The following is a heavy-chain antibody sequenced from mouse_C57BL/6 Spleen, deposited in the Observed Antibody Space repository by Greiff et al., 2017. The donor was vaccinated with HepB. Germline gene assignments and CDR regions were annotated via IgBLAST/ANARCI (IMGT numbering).Heavy chain of an antibody. V-gene: IGHV1-15*01. CDR1: GYTFTDYE. D-gene: IGHD1-1*01. CDR2: IDPETGGT. CDR3: TRKTTVVPFDY. J-gene: IGHJ2*01. Sequence: QVQLQQSGAELVRPGASVTLSCKASGYTFTDYEMHWVKQTPVHGLEWIGAIDPETGGTAYNQKFKGKAILTADKSSSTAYMELRSLTSEDSAVYYCTRKTTVVPFDYWGQGTTLTVSS.